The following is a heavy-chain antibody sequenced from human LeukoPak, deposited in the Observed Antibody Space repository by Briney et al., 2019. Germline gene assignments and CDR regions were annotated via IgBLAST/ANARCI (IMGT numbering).Heavy chain of an antibody. CDR3: ARGGKLRYFDWLPGGNYYYYYMDV. D-gene: IGHD3-9*01. CDR2: ISAYNGNT. J-gene: IGHJ6*03. V-gene: IGHV1-18*01. CDR1: GYTFTSYG. Sequence: ASVKVSCKASGYTFTSYGISWVRQAPGQGLEWMGWISAYNGNTNYAQKLQGRVTMTTDTSTSTAYMELRSLRSDDTAVYYCARGGKLRYFDWLPGGNYYYYYMDVWGKGTTVTVSS.